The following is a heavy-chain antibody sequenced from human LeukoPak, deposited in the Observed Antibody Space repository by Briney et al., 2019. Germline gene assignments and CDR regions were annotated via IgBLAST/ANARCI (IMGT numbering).Heavy chain of an antibody. CDR1: GGSISSSSYY. V-gene: IGHV4-39*07. CDR2: ISHSGGT. CDR3: AILSSSRPDF. D-gene: IGHD6-6*01. J-gene: IGHJ4*02. Sequence: SETLSLTCTVSGGSISSSSYYWSWIRQPPGKGLEWIGEISHSGGTSYNPSLKSRVVISADASRKQFSLNLSSVTAADTAVYYCAILSSSRPDFWGQGTLVTVSS.